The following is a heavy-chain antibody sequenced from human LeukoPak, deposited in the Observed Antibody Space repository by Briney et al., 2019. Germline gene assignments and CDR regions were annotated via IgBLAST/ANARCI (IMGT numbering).Heavy chain of an antibody. CDR1: GYTFTTYA. CDR3: ATRESGYLAH. Sequence: GASVKVSCKASGYTFTTYAMHWVRQAPGQRLEWMGRINTGKGNTKYSQKFQDRVTITRDTSASTAYMDLSSLRSEDTAVYYCATRESGYLAHWGQGTLVTVSS. J-gene: IGHJ4*02. V-gene: IGHV1-3*04. D-gene: IGHD3-3*01. CDR2: INTGKGNT.